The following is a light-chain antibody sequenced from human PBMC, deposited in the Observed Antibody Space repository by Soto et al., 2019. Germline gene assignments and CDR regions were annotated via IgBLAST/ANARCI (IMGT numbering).Light chain of an antibody. CDR1: SNDIGGYKY. CDR2: DVT. J-gene: IGLJ2*01. Sequence: QSVLTQPASVSGSPGQSITISCTGTSNDIGGYKYVSWYQQHPGKAPKLMIYDVTARPSGVSNRFSGSKSGNTASLTISGLQPEGEADYYCSSCTGSSTHVTFGGGTKLTVL. V-gene: IGLV2-14*03. CDR3: SSCTGSSTHVT.